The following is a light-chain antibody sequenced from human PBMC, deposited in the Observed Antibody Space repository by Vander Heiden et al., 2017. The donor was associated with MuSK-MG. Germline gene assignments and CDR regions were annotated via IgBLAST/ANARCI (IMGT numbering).Light chain of an antibody. Sequence: DIQMTQSPSSLYPSVGDRVTITCQASQGIATYLNWYQQKPGKGPKRLIYETAKLETGVPSRFSGNGCETDFSFTISSRRPEDFAAYYCQQYNTLPTRTFGQGTKVEIK. CDR2: ETA. J-gene: IGKJ1*01. V-gene: IGKV1-33*01. CDR3: QQYNTLPTRT. CDR1: QGIATY.